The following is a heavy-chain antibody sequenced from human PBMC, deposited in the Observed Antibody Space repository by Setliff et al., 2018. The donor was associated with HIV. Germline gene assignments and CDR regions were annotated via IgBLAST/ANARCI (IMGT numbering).Heavy chain of an antibody. J-gene: IGHJ1*01. D-gene: IGHD6-19*01. Sequence: SETLSLTCTVSGGSINNYYWSWIRQPPGKGLEWIGYIHSSGPTNYSPSLESRVSMSVDMSNSQFSLKLRSVIAAYTAVYSCARHDANTAGPFFLHWGQGTLVTVSS. CDR3: ARHDANTAGPFFLH. CDR1: GGSINNYY. CDR2: IHSSGPT. V-gene: IGHV4-59*08.